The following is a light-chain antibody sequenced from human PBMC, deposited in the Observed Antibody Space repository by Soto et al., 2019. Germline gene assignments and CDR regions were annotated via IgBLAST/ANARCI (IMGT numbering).Light chain of an antibody. Sequence: QSVLTQPPSASATPGQRVNISCSGSSSNIGKNTVNWYQQLPGTAPKLVIYSNNQRPSGVPDRFSGSKSGTSASLAISGLQSEDEADYYCAAWDDSRNGNVFGTGTKLTVL. CDR1: SSNIGKNT. V-gene: IGLV1-44*01. J-gene: IGLJ1*01. CDR3: AAWDDSRNGNV. CDR2: SNN.